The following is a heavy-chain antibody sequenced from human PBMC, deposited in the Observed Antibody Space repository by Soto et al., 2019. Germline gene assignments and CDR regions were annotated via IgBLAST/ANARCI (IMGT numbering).Heavy chain of an antibody. Sequence: ASVKVSCKASGYTFTSYAMHWVRQAPGQRLEWMGWINAGNGNTKYSQKFQGRVAITRDTSASTAYMELSSLRSEDTAVYYCVHSSGYYSFDYWGQGTLVTVSS. CDR1: GYTFTSYA. V-gene: IGHV1-3*01. D-gene: IGHD3-22*01. J-gene: IGHJ4*02. CDR3: VHSSGYYSFDY. CDR2: INAGNGNT.